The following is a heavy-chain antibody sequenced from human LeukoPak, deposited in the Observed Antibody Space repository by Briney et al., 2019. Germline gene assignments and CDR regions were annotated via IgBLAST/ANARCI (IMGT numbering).Heavy chain of an antibody. CDR2: ISSDGSNK. J-gene: IGHJ6*02. V-gene: IGHV3-30-3*01. Sequence: GGSLRLSCAASGFTFNDYAMHWVRQAPGKGLEWVAFISSDGSNKYYADSVRGRFTISRDNSKNTLYLQVNSLRAEDTAVYYCARNQGKGYYYYGMDVWGQGTTVTVSS. CDR1: GFTFNDYA. CDR3: ARNQGKGYYYYGMDV.